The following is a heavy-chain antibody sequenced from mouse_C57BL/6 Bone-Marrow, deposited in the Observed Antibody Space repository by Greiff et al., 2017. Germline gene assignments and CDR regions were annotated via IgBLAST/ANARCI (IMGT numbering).Heavy chain of an antibody. J-gene: IGHJ3*01. CDR3: ERHEGWLREFAY. V-gene: IGHV5-9*01. D-gene: IGHD2-2*01. Sequence: EVHLVESGGGLVKPGGSLKLSCAASGFTFSSYTMSWVRQTPEKRLEWVATISGGGGNTYYPASVKGRFTISRDNAKNTLYMPMRRLRSEDTDLYYCERHEGWLREFAYWGQGTLVTVSA. CDR2: ISGGGGNT. CDR1: GFTFSSYT.